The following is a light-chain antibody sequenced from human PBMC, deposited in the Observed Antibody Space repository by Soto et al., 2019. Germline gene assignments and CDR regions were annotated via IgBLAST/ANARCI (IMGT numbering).Light chain of an antibody. V-gene: IGKV1-5*01. J-gene: IGKJ1*01. CDR1: QSISNW. Sequence: EIVMTQSPDSLSVSLCESSVINCKSSQSISNWLAWYQQKPGTAPKLLIYHASTLESGVPSRFSGSGSGTEFTLTISSLQPDDFATYYCQQYNSYSFGQGTKVDIK. CDR3: QQYNSYS. CDR2: HAS.